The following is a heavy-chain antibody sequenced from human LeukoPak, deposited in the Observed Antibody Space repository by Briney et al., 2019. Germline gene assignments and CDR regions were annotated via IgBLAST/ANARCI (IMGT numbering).Heavy chain of an antibody. CDR3: ARRPGYYDSSGYSFGVLDY. Sequence: ASVKVSCKASGYTFTSYGISWVRQAPGQGLEWTGWINTNTGNPTYAQGFTGRFVFSLDTSVSTAYLQISSLKAEDTAVYYCARRPGYYDSSGYSFGVLDYWGQGTLVTVPS. CDR2: INTNTGNP. CDR1: GYTFTSYG. D-gene: IGHD3-22*01. V-gene: IGHV7-4-1*02. J-gene: IGHJ4*02.